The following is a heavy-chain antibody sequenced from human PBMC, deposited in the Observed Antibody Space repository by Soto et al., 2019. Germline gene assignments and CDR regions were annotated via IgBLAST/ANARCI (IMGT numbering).Heavy chain of an antibody. D-gene: IGHD5-18*01. CDR2: ISNSGNYI. CDR3: ARDQDGTRGYSYGHHFDY. J-gene: IGHJ4*02. V-gene: IGHV3-21*01. CDR1: GFTFSSYS. Sequence: PGGSLRLSCAASGFTFSSYSMNWVRQAPGKGLEWVSSISNSGNYIYYADSVKGRFTISRDNAKNSLYLQMNSLRAEDTAVYYCARDQDGTRGYSYGHHFDYWGQGTLVTSPQ.